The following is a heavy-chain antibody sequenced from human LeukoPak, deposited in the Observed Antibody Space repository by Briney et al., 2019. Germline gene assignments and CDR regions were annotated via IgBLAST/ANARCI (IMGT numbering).Heavy chain of an antibody. CDR1: GYTLTSYA. V-gene: IGHV1-3*01. CDR2: INAGNGNT. J-gene: IGHJ5*02. D-gene: IGHD6-13*01. Sequence: GASVKLSCKASGYTLTSYAMHWVRQAPGQRLEWMGWINAGNGNTKYSQKLQGRVTITRDTSASTAYMELSSLRSEDTAVYYWASMYSSSWYKAHWFDPWGQGTLATVSS. CDR3: ASMYSSSWYKAHWFDP.